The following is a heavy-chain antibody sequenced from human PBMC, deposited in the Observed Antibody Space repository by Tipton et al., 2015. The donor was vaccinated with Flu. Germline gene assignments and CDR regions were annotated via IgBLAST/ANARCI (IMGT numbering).Heavy chain of an antibody. CDR3: ARSPYLDRSGYILYFDY. V-gene: IGHV3-33*01. Sequence: SGFTFRTNGMHWVRTAPGKGLEWVAHIRSDETTEYADSVKGRFTISRDNSKDTRYLQVNSLRAEDTAGYYCARSPYLDRSGYILYFDYWGQGILVTVS. J-gene: IGHJ4*02. D-gene: IGHD3-22*01. CDR2: IRSDETTE. CDR1: GFTFRTNG.